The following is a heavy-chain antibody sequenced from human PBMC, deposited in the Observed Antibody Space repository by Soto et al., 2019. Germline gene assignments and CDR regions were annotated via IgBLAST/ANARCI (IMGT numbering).Heavy chain of an antibody. D-gene: IGHD2-15*01. J-gene: IGHJ6*02. CDR1: GFTFSNYG. CDR3: ARDPQPSVLTGGIAGYHGLDV. Sequence: ASVKVSCKASGFTFSNYGLNWVRQAPGQGLEWMGWVSANNGHTNYAQNLQGRVTITADESTSTAYMELSSLRSEDTALYYCARDPQPSVLTGGIAGYHGLDVWGQGTTVTVSS. V-gene: IGHV1-18*01. CDR2: VSANNGHT.